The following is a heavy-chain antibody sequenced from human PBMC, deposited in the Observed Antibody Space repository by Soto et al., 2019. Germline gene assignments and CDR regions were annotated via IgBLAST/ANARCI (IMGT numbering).Heavy chain of an antibody. V-gene: IGHV4-4*02. CDR1: GGSISDNNW. CDR3: ARHIGVAGTRGFDY. CDR2: IYHRGTT. D-gene: IGHD6-19*01. Sequence: QVQLQESGPGLVKPSGTLSLTCAVSGGSISDNNWWSWVRQPPGKGLEWIGEIYHRGTTNYNPTLKSGVTMSVYKSKDQFSMVLNSVTAADSAVYFCARHIGVAGTRGFDYWGQGTLVTVSS. J-gene: IGHJ4*02.